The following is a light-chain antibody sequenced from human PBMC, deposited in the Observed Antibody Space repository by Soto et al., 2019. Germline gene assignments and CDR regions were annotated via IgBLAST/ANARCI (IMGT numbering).Light chain of an antibody. CDR3: QQRNIWPPVT. V-gene: IGKV3-11*01. Sequence: EIVLTQSPATLSLSPGERATLSCRASPSVTNFLAWYQQKPGQAPRLLIYGAFNRATGSPARFSGSGSGTDFTLTISSLDPEDSAIYYCQQRNIWPPVTFGQGTRLEIK. J-gene: IGKJ5*01. CDR2: GAF. CDR1: PSVTNF.